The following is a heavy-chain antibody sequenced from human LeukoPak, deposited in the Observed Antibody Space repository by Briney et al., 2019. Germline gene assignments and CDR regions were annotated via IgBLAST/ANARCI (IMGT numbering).Heavy chain of an antibody. D-gene: IGHD2-15*01. CDR3: ARGHNIVVVVAATP. V-gene: IGHV3-23*01. Sequence: GGSLRLSCAGSGFTFSDYAMSWVRQAPGKGLEWVSAIGSRGVSAYYADSVKGRFTISRDNAKNSLYLQMNSLRAEGTAVYCCARGHNIVVVVAATPWGQGTLVTVSS. CDR2: IGSRGVSA. CDR1: GFTFSDYA. J-gene: IGHJ5*02.